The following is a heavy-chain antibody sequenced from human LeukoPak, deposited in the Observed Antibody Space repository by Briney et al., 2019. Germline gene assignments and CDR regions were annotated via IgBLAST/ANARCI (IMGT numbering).Heavy chain of an antibody. CDR3: ARERYNSSGWYRYYYYYYGMDV. J-gene: IGHJ6*02. D-gene: IGHD6-19*01. CDR2: INPNSGGT. V-gene: IGHV1-2*02. CDR1: GYTFTGYY. Sequence: ASVKVSCKASGYTFTGYYMHWARQAPGQGLEWMGWINPNSGGTNYAQKFQGRVTMTRDTSISTAYMELSRLRSDDTAVYYCARERYNSSGWYRYYYYYYGMDVWGQGTTVTVSS.